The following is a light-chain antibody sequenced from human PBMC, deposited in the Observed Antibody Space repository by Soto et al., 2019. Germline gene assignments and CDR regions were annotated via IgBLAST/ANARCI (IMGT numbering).Light chain of an antibody. J-gene: IGLJ2*01. CDR2: EVS. Sequence: QSALTQPASASGSPGQSVTISCTGSSSDVGAYNYVSWYQLHPGKAPKLLIYEVSKWPSGVPDRFSGSKSGNTASLTVSGLQAEDEADYYCSSYAGSNNLLFGGGTKLTVL. CDR3: SSYAGSNNLL. V-gene: IGLV2-8*01. CDR1: SSDVGAYNY.